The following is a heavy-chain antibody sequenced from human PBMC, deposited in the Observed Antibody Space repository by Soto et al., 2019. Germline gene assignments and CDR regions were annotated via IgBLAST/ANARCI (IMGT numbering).Heavy chain of an antibody. Sequence: ASVKVCCKASGYTFTGYYMHWVRQAPGQGLEWMVWINPNSGGTNYAQKFQGWVTMTRDTSISTAYMELSRLRSDDTAVYYCARDRLRFLEWLAPNPYYYYGMDVWGQGTTVTVSS. CDR3: ARDRLRFLEWLAPNPYYYYGMDV. J-gene: IGHJ6*02. D-gene: IGHD3-3*01. CDR1: GYTFTGYY. V-gene: IGHV1-2*04. CDR2: INPNSGGT.